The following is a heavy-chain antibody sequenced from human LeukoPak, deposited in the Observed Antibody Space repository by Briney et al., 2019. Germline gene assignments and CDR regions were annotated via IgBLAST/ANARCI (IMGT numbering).Heavy chain of an antibody. CDR1: GFTFGTHW. CDR3: ARGSGYFGPGSNYQFDY. CDR2: ISSSSTTI. Sequence: GGSLRLSCAASGFTFGTHWMHWVRQAPGRGLEWVSCISSSSTTISYADSVKGRFTVSRDNAKNSLYLQMNSLRDEDTAVYYCARGSGYFGPGSNYQFDYWGQGSLVTVSS. V-gene: IGHV3-48*02. D-gene: IGHD3-10*01. J-gene: IGHJ4*02.